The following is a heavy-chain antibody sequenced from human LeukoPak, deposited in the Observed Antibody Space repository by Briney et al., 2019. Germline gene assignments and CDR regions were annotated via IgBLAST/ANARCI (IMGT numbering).Heavy chain of an antibody. CDR2: ISGSGGST. J-gene: IGHJ4*02. Sequence: GGSLRLSCAASGFTFSSYAMSWVRQAPGKGLEWVSTISGSGGSTYYADSVKGRFTISRDNSKNTLYLQMNSLRAEDTAVYYCAKGGSSWYRWDYWGRGTLVTVSS. CDR3: AKGGSSWYRWDY. D-gene: IGHD6-13*01. CDR1: GFTFSSYA. V-gene: IGHV3-23*01.